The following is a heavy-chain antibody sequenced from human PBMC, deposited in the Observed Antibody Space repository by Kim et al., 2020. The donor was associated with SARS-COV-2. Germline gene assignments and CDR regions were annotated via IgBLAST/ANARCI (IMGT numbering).Heavy chain of an antibody. Sequence: SETLSLTCSVSGGSISSYYWSWIRQPPGKGLEWVGFIYYNGNTNYNPSLKSRLSMSMDTSENQFFLNLSSVTAADTALYYCARQRRISVFGYYMDFWGKG. D-gene: IGHD6-19*01. CDR3: ARQRRISVFGYYMDF. V-gene: IGHV4-59*08. CDR1: GGSISSYY. CDR2: IYYNGNT. J-gene: IGHJ6*03.